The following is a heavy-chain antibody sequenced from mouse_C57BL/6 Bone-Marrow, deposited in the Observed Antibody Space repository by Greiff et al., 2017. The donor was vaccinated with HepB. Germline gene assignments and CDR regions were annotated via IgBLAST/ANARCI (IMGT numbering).Heavy chain of an antibody. V-gene: IGHV1-64*01. CDR1: GYTFTSYW. CDR3: ARPYYGSSHEDFDG. J-gene: IGHJ1*03. D-gene: IGHD1-1*01. CDR2: IHPNSGST. Sequence: QVQLQQPGAELVKPGASVKLSCKASGYTFTSYWMHWVKQRPGQGLEWIGMIHPNSGSTNYNEKFKSKATLTVDKSSSTAYMQLSSLTSEDSAVYYCARPYYGSSHEDFDGWGTGTTVTVSS.